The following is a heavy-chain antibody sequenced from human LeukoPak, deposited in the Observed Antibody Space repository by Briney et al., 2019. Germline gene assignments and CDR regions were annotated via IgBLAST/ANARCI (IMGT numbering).Heavy chain of an antibody. CDR1: GDSVSRNGIG. V-gene: IGHV6-1*01. J-gene: IGHJ4*02. CDR3: ARNWGGGFDY. CDR2: TYYSSKWFN. Sequence: SQTLSPTCAISGDSVSRNGIGWIWIRQSPSSGLEWLARTYYSSKWFNEYAVSLKSRLTINPDTSKNQFSLHLNSVTPEDTAVYYCARNWGGGFDYWGPGTLVTVSS. D-gene: IGHD3-16*01.